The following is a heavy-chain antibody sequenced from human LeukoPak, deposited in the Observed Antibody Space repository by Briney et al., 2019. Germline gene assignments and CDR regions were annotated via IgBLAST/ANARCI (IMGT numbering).Heavy chain of an antibody. Sequence: PSETLSLTCTVSGYSITSGYYWGWIRQPPGKGLEWIGSINHSGSTYYNPSLKSRVTISADTSKNQFSLKLSSVTAADTAVYYCARRVWATTISRDAFDIWGQGTMVTVSS. CDR1: GYSITSGYY. CDR2: INHSGST. D-gene: IGHD1-26*01. CDR3: ARRVWATTISRDAFDI. J-gene: IGHJ3*02. V-gene: IGHV4-38-2*02.